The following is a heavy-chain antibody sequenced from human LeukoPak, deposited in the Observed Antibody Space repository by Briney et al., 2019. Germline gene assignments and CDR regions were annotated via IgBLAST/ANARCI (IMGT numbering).Heavy chain of an antibody. D-gene: IGHD6-13*01. J-gene: IGHJ6*03. V-gene: IGHV4-4*07. Sequence: PSETLSLTCTVSGGSISSYYWSWIRQPAGKGLEWIGRIYTSGSTNYNPSLKSRVTMSVDTSKNQFSLKLSSVTAADTAVYYCARDGPGAWYSSRVNYYYYMDVWGKGTTVTVSS. CDR2: IYTSGST. CDR3: ARDGPGAWYSSRVNYYYYMDV. CDR1: GGSISSYY.